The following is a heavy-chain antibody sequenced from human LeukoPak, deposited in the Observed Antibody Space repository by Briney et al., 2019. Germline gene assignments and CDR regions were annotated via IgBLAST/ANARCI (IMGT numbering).Heavy chain of an antibody. D-gene: IGHD3-22*01. CDR3: AKAQDHYYDSSGLTEPDFDY. Sequence: GGSLRLSCAASGFTFSSYSMSWVRQAPGKGLEWVSVIYSGGSTYYADSVQGRFTISRDNSKNTLYLQMNSLRAEDTAVYYCAKAQDHYYDSSGLTEPDFDYWGQGTLVTVSS. J-gene: IGHJ4*02. CDR2: IYSGGST. CDR1: GFTFSSYS. V-gene: IGHV3-53*01.